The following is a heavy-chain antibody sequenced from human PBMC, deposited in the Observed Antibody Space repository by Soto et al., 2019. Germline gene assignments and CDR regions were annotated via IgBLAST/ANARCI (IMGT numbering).Heavy chain of an antibody. CDR3: DRADPDASVGY. CDR1: GASMSSHY. Sequence: SETLSLTCTVSGASMSSHYWTWLRQSPGKGLEWIGYISYSGSTYYNPSHKSRVTISADTSRNQFSLKLSAVISAGTAVYYCDRADPDASVGYWGQGTLVTVSS. D-gene: IGHD3-16*01. CDR2: ISYSGST. V-gene: IGHV4-59*11. J-gene: IGHJ4*02.